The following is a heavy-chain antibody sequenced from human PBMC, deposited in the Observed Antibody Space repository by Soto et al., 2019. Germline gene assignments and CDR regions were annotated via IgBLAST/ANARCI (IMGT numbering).Heavy chain of an antibody. V-gene: IGHV1-2*06. D-gene: IGHD2-21*02. J-gene: IGHJ4*02. CDR2: INPNTGGT. CDR3: ARQLAYCGGDCYTEPIDY. CDR1: GGTFSSYA. Sequence: ASVKVSCKASGGTFSSYAISWVRQAPGQGLEWVGRINPNTGGTNYAQKFQDRVTMTRDTSITTAYMELSRLRSDDPAVYYCARQLAYCGGDCYTEPIDYWGQGTQVTVSS.